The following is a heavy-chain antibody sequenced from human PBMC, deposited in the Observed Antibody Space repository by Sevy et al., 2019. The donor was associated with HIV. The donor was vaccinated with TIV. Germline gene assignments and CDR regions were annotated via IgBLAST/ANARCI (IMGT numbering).Heavy chain of an antibody. CDR2: IQQDESEK. Sequence: GGSLSLSCAASGFTFSSSWMSWVRLAPGKGLGWVANIQQDESEKYYAASVKGRFTISRDNAKNSVYLQMNSLRPEDTAIYYCARGNSGSFDYWGQGTLVTVSS. CDR1: GFTFSSSW. D-gene: IGHD3-22*01. CDR3: ARGNSGSFDY. J-gene: IGHJ4*02. V-gene: IGHV3-7*03.